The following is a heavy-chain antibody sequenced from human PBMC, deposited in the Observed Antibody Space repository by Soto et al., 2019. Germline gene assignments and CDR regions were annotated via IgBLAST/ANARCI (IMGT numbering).Heavy chain of an antibody. CDR1: DDSITSGAYY. Sequence: PSETLSLTCTVSDDSITSGAYYWGLIRQPPGKGLEWIGTIQYRGSTYYNPSLKGRVTMSLDTSKNQYSLRLSSVTAADTAVYFCARELGPLDYWGQGTLVTVSS. CDR3: ARELGPLDY. J-gene: IGHJ4*02. D-gene: IGHD1-7*01. V-gene: IGHV4-39*01. CDR2: IQYRGST.